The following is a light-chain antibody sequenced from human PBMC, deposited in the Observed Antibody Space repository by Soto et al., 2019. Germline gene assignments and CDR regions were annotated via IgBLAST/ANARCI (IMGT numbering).Light chain of an antibody. J-gene: IGKJ1*01. V-gene: IGKV3-11*01. CDR1: QSVSSY. CDR2: DAS. Sequence: EIVLTQSPATLSLSPGERATLSCRASQSVSSYLAWYQQKPGQAPRLLIYDASNRATGIPARFSGSWSGTDFNLTISSLEPEDFAVYYCPQSSNWLPWTIGQGTKVEIK. CDR3: PQSSNWLPWT.